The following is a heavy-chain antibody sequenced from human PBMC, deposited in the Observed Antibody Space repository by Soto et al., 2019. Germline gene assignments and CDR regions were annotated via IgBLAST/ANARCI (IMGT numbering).Heavy chain of an antibody. V-gene: IGHV4-30-2*01. D-gene: IGHD5-12*01. CDR1: GGSISSGGYS. J-gene: IGHJ4*02. Sequence: QLPLQESGSGLVKPSQTLSLTCAVSGGSISSGGYSWSWIRQPPGKGLEWIGYIYHSGSNYYNPSLKSRVTIAVDRSKNQYTLKRSSVTAADTAVYYCAAGGGLPRYYWGQGTLGTVSS. CDR3: AAGGGLPRYY. CDR2: IYHSGSN.